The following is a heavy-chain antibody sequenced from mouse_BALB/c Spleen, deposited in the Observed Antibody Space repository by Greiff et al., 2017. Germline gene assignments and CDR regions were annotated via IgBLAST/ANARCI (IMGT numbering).Heavy chain of an antibody. Sequence: EVMLVESGGGLVKPGGSLKLSCAASGFTFSSYAMSWVRQTPEKRLEWVATISSGGSYTYYPDSVKGRFTISRDNAKNTLYLQMSSLRSEDTAMYYCARQGGYDGDYYAMDYWGQGTSVTVSS. J-gene: IGHJ4*01. V-gene: IGHV5-9-3*01. D-gene: IGHD2-2*01. CDR2: ISSGGSYT. CDR1: GFTFSSYA. CDR3: ARQGGYDGDYYAMDY.